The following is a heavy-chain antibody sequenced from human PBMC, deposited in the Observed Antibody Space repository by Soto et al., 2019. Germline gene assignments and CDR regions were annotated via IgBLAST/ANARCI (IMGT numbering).Heavy chain of an antibody. CDR2: IYYSGST. J-gene: IGHJ6*02. Sequence: TLSLTCTVSGGSISSGGYYWSWIRQHPGKGLEWIGYIYYSGSTYYNPSLKSRVTISVDTSKNQFSLKLSSVTAADTAVYYCARDNFVVVPAAIYGMDVWGQGATVTVSS. V-gene: IGHV4-31*03. D-gene: IGHD2-2*01. CDR3: ARDNFVVVPAAIYGMDV. CDR1: GGSISSGGYY.